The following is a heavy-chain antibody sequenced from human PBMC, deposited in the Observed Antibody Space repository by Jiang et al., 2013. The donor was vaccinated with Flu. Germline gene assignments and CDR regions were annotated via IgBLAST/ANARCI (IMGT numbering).Heavy chain of an antibody. V-gene: IGHV4-31*01. J-gene: IGHJ4*02. CDR1: GGSISGGGYY. CDR2: IYYSGSA. CDR3: ARALGVVSGFDY. D-gene: IGHD2-21*01. Sequence: SGSGLVKPSQTLSLTCTVSGGSISGGGYYWSWVRQHPGKGLEWIGYIYYSGSAYYNPSLRNLVTISMDTSRSQFSLNLRSVTAADTAVYYCARALGVVSGFDYWGQGALVTVSS.